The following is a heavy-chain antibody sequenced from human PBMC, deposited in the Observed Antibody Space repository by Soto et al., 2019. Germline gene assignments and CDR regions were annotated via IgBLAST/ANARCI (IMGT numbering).Heavy chain of an antibody. V-gene: IGHV1-18*01. CDR1: GYTFTSYG. D-gene: IGHD4-17*01. J-gene: IGHJ6*03. Sequence: ASVKVSCKASGYTFTSYGISWVRQAPGQGLEWMGWISAYNGNTNYAQKLQGRVTMTTDTSTSTAYMELRSLRSDDTAVYYCARAHRLPEVSYYYYLDVWGKGTTVTVSS. CDR3: ARAHRLPEVSYYYYLDV. CDR2: ISAYNGNT.